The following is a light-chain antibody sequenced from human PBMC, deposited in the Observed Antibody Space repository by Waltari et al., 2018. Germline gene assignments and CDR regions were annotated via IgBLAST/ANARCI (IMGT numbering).Light chain of an antibody. V-gene: IGKV4-1*01. Sequence: DIVMTQSPDSLAVSLGERATINCTSSQSVLYSSNNKNYLVWYQQKPGQPPKLLIYWASTRESGVPDRFSGSGSGTDFTLTISSLQAEDFATYYCQQSYSTPPFTFGPGTKVDIK. J-gene: IGKJ3*01. CDR3: QQSYSTPPFT. CDR1: QSVLYSSNNKNY. CDR2: WAS.